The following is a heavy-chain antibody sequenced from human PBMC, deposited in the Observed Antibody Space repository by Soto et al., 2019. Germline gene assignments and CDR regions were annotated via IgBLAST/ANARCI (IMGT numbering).Heavy chain of an antibody. J-gene: IGHJ6*02. Sequence: PGESLKISCKGSGYSFTSYWIGWVRQMPGKGLEWMGIIFPDDGETRYSPSFQGQVTISADKSTTTAYLKWSSLKASDTATYFCARQGFSKQYYYGMDIWGQGTAVTV. V-gene: IGHV5-51*01. D-gene: IGHD4-4*01. CDR3: ARQGFSKQYYYGMDI. CDR2: IFPDDGET. CDR1: GYSFTSYW.